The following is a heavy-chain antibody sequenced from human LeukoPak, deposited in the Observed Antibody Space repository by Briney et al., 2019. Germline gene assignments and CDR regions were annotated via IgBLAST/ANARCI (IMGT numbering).Heavy chain of an antibody. CDR1: GFTFSSYA. CDR3: ARGPGFPLGDYVLDY. CDR2: ISYDGSNK. V-gene: IGHV3-30-3*01. J-gene: IGHJ4*02. D-gene: IGHD4-17*01. Sequence: PGGSLRLSCAASGFTFSSYAMHWVRQAPGKGLEWVAVISYDGSNKYYADSVKGRFTISRDNSKNTPYLQMNSLRAEDTAVYYCARGPGFPLGDYVLDYWGQGTLVTVSS.